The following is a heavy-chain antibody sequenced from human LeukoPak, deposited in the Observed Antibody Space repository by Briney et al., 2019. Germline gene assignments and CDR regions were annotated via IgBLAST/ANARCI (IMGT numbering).Heavy chain of an antibody. Sequence: PGGSLRLSCAASGFTVSSNYMSWVRQAPGKGLEWVSAISGSGGSTYYADSVKGRFTISRDNSKNTLYLQMNSLRAEDTAVYYCAKDPSIAVAGRYYFDYWGQGTLVTVSS. V-gene: IGHV3-23*01. CDR3: AKDPSIAVAGRYYFDY. J-gene: IGHJ4*02. CDR1: GFTVSSNY. CDR2: ISGSGGST. D-gene: IGHD6-19*01.